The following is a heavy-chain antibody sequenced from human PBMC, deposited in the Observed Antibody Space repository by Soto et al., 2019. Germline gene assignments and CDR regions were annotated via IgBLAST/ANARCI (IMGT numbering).Heavy chain of an antibody. CDR2: IYSGGST. CDR1: GFTVSSNY. J-gene: IGHJ5*02. D-gene: IGHD2-8*01. V-gene: IGHV3-53*01. Sequence: GGSLRLSCAVSGFTVSSNYMSWVRQPPGKGPEWVSDIYSGGSTYYADSVKGRFTISRDNSKNTPYLKMNSLRAEDTAVYYCARERDGHNPNWFDLWGQGTMVTVYS. CDR3: ARERDGHNPNWFDL.